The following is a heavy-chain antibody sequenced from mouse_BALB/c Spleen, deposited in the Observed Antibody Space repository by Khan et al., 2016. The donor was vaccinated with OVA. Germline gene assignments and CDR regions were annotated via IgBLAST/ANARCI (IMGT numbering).Heavy chain of an antibody. J-gene: IGHJ3*01. CDR1: GFTLSDYG. V-gene: IGHV5-15*02. CDR3: LRGLRLFAY. CDR2: ISTFAYSI. D-gene: IGHD1-2*01. Sequence: EVELEEPGGGLVQPGGSRKLSCAASGFTLSDYGMAWVRQASGKGPEWVAFISTFAYSIYYAATVTGRFSISRENAKNTLFLEMRSLRPEDTAMFSYLRGLRLFAYWGQGTLVTVSA.